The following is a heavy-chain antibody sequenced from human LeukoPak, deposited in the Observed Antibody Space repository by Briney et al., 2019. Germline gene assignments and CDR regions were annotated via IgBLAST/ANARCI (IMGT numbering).Heavy chain of an antibody. D-gene: IGHD6-13*01. CDR2: IYNSGAT. V-gene: IGHV3-53*01. CDR3: ARDGLSSSSWYGLDS. Sequence: GGSLRLSCEASGFNVSNDYMSWVRQAPGKGLEWVSVIYNSGATYYGDSVKGRFTISRDNSKNMVYLQMNSLRAEDTAVYFCARDGLSSSSWYGLDSWGQGTLVIVSS. J-gene: IGHJ4*02. CDR1: GFNVSNDY.